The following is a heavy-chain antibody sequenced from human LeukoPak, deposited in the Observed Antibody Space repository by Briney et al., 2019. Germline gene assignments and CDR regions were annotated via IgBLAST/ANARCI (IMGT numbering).Heavy chain of an antibody. Sequence: GGSLRLSCAASGFTFSSYSMNWVRQAPGKGLEWVSAISGSGGSTYYADSVKGRFTISRDNSKNTLYLQMNSLRAEDTAVYYCAKVRTYSSSWYYFDYWGQGTLVTVSS. CDR1: GFTFSSYS. J-gene: IGHJ4*02. CDR2: ISGSGGST. V-gene: IGHV3-23*01. CDR3: AKVRTYSSSWYYFDY. D-gene: IGHD6-13*01.